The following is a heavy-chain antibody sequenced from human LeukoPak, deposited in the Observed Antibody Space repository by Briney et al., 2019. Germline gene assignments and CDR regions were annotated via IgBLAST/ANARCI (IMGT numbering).Heavy chain of an antibody. V-gene: IGHV4-34*01. J-gene: IGHJ3*02. CDR2: INHSGST. CDR1: GGSFSGYY. D-gene: IGHD5-12*01. CDR3: ARPQKWLRLRSSSFDI. Sequence: PSETLTLTCAVYGGSFSGYYWSWIRQPPGKGLEWIGEINHSGSTNYNPSLKSRVTISVDTSKNQFSLKLSSVTAADTAVYYCARPQKWLRLRSSSFDIWGQGTMVTVSS.